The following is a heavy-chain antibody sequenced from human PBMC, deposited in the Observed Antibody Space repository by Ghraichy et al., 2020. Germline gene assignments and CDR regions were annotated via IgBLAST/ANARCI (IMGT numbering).Heavy chain of an antibody. CDR2: ISYSGSA. Sequence: SETLSLTCTVSGGSISNYYWNWIRQPPGKGLEWIGYISYSGSANYNPALKSRVTILLDTSKNQFSLKLSSVTAADTAVYYCATSERLTTAGTVFDYWGQGTLLTVFS. J-gene: IGHJ4*02. D-gene: IGHD6-13*01. CDR1: GGSISNYY. CDR3: ATSERLTTAGTVFDY. V-gene: IGHV4-59*01.